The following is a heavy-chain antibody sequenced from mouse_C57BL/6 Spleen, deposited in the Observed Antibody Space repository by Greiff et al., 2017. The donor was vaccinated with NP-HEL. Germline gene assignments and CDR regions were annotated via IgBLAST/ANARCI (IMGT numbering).Heavy chain of an antibody. Sequence: QVQLQQPGAELVKPGASVKVSCKASGYTFTSYWMHWVKQRPGQGLEWIGRIHPSDSDTNYNQKLKGKSTLTVDKSSSTAYMQLSSLTSEDSAVYYCAMGTTVDYYAMDYWGQGTSVTVSS. CDR2: IHPSDSDT. V-gene: IGHV1-74*01. CDR1: GYTFTSYW. CDR3: AMGTTVDYYAMDY. D-gene: IGHD1-1*01. J-gene: IGHJ4*01.